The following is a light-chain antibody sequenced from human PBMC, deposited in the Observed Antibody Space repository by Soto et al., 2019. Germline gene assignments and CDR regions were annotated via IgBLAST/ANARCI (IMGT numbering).Light chain of an antibody. Sequence: EILLTQSPATLSLSPGERATLSCRAGQSVSTYLAWYQQKPGQAPRLLIYDASNRATGIPARFSGSGSGTDFTLTISSLQPEDFAVYYCQQRSNWPLTFXGGTKADIK. CDR1: QSVSTY. J-gene: IGKJ4*01. CDR3: QQRSNWPLT. V-gene: IGKV3-11*01. CDR2: DAS.